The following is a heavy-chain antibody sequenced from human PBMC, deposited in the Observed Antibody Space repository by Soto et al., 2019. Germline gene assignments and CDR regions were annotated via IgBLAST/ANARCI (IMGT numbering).Heavy chain of an antibody. CDR2: ISGSSRYT. Sequence: GGSLRLSCAASGFNFSGHYMNWIRQAPGKGLEWVSYISGSSRYTNFADSVKGRFTISRDNAKNSLYLQMNSLRAEDTAVYYCARHTSASHYYDYRGEATPVTV. J-gene: IGHJ4*02. CDR3: ARHTSASHYYDY. V-gene: IGHV3-11*06. CDR1: GFNFSGHY. D-gene: IGHD6-19*01.